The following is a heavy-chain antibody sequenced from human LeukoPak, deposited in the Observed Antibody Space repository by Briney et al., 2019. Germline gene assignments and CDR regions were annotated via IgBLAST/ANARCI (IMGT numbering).Heavy chain of an antibody. V-gene: IGHV1-18*01. J-gene: IGHJ4*02. CDR3: ARGLRYSEISYFDY. CDR1: GYTFTSYG. D-gene: IGHD1-26*01. CDR2: ISAYNGNT. Sequence: ASVKVSCKASGYTFTSYGLSWVRQAPGQGLEWMGWISAYNGNTNYAQKLQGRITMTTDTSTSTAYVELRSLRSDDTAVYYCARGLRYSEISYFDYWGQGTLVTVSS.